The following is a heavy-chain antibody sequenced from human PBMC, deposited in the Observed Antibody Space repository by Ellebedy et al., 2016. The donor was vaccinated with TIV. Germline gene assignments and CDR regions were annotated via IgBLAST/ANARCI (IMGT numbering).Heavy chain of an antibody. CDR2: IRSKAYGGTT. V-gene: IGHV3-49*04. J-gene: IGHJ4*02. D-gene: IGHD6-19*01. CDR3: TRDSGGWYLYYFDY. CDR1: GFTFSSYG. Sequence: GGSLRLXXAASGFTFSSYGMHWVRQAPGKGLEWVGFIRSKAYGGTTEYAASVKGRFTISRDDSKSIAYLQMNSLKTEDTAVYYGTRDSGGWYLYYFDYWGQGTLVTVSS.